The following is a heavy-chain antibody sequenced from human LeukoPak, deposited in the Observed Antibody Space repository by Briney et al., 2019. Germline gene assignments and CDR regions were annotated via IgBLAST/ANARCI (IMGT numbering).Heavy chain of an antibody. V-gene: IGHV4-38-2*01. D-gene: IGHD6-13*01. CDR1: GESFSGNF. CDR3: ARHVRIAAAGTFDY. Sequence: SETLSLTCAVSGESFSGNFWTWIRQPPGKGLEWIGSIYYSGSTYYNPSLKSRVTISVDTSKNQFSLKLSSVTAADTAVYYCARHVRIAAAGTFDYWGQGTLVTVSS. J-gene: IGHJ4*02. CDR2: IYYSGST.